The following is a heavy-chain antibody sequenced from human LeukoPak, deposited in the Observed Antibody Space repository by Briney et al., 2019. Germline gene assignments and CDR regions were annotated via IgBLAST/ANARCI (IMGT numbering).Heavy chain of an antibody. CDR2: ISGSGAST. V-gene: IGHV3-23*01. Sequence: GGSLRLSCAASGFTFNSYAMSWVRQAPGKGLQWVSGISGSGASTYYAGSVKGRFTISRDSSKNTLHLQMNRLRAEDTAVYYCATVVGYCSGGTCYLGGDYFDHWGQGTLVTVSS. J-gene: IGHJ4*02. D-gene: IGHD2-15*01. CDR1: GFTFNSYA. CDR3: ATVVGYCSGGTCYLGGDYFDH.